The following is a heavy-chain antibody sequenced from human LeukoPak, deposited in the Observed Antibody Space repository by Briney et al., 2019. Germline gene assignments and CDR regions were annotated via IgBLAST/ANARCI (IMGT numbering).Heavy chain of an antibody. D-gene: IGHD3-10*01. CDR2: AYYRSKWYI. CDR1: GDSVSGSPAV. CDR3: ARGAVRGGTNFDY. V-gene: IGHV6-1*01. J-gene: IGHJ4*02. Sequence: QTPSLTCAISGDSVSGSPAVWNWIRQSPSRGLEWLGRAYYRSKWYIDYAVSVKGRITITPDTSKNQFSLQLNSVTPEDTAVYYCARGAVRGGTNFDYWGQGTLVTVSS.